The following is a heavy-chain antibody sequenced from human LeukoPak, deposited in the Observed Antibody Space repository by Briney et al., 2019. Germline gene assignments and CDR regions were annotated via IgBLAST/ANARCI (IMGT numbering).Heavy chain of an antibody. V-gene: IGHV3-7*04. CDR1: GFTFSSYW. J-gene: IGHJ4*02. CDR2: IKPDGSEK. CDR3: ARHSYWAYDY. D-gene: IGHD1-26*01. Sequence: GGSLRLSCAASGFTFSSYWMSWVRQAPGKGLEWVANIKPDGSEKYYVDPVKGRFTISRDNAKKSVYLEMNSLRAEETAVYYCARHSYWAYDYWGQGSLVTVSS.